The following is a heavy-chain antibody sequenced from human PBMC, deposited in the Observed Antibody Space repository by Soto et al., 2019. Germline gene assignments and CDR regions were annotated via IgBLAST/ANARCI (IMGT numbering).Heavy chain of an antibody. Sequence: GGSLRLSCAASGFTFSSYSMSWVRQAPGKGLEWVSYISSSSSTIYYADSVKGRFTISRDNAKNSLYLQMNSLRAEDTAVYYCARDQGAFYSSGQGDAFDIWGQGTMVTVSS. CDR3: ARDQGAFYSSGQGDAFDI. V-gene: IGHV3-48*01. CDR1: GFTFSSYS. D-gene: IGHD6-19*01. J-gene: IGHJ3*02. CDR2: ISSSSSTI.